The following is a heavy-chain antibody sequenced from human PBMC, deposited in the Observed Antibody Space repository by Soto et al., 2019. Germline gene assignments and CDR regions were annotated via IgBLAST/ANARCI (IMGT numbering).Heavy chain of an antibody. J-gene: IGHJ5*02. CDR1: GGSISSYY. Sequence: ETLSLTCTVSGGSISSYYWSWIRQPPGKGLEWIGYIYYSGSTNYNPSLKSRVTISVDTSKNQFSLKLSSVTAADTAVYYCARFRSGVDTAMVLRPNWFDPWGQGTLVTVSS. CDR2: IYYSGST. V-gene: IGHV4-59*01. CDR3: ARFRSGVDTAMVLRPNWFDP. D-gene: IGHD5-18*01.